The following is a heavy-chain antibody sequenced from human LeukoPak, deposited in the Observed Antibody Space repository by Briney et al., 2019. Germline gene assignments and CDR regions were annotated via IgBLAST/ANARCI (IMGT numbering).Heavy chain of an antibody. CDR2: ISAYNGNT. CDR3: ATVQLERGYFDY. CDR1: GYTFTSYG. V-gene: IGHV1-18*01. J-gene: IGHJ4*02. Sequence: ASVKVSCKASGYTFTSYGISWVRQAPGQGLEWMGWISAYNGNTNYAQKLQGRVTMTTDTSTDTAYMELSSLRSEDTAVYYCATVQLERGYFDYWGQGTLVTVSS. D-gene: IGHD1-1*01.